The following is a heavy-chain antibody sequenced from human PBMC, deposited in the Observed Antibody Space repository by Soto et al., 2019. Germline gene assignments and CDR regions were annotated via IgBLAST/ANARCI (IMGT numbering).Heavy chain of an antibody. D-gene: IGHD1-26*01. V-gene: IGHV3-73*01. Sequence: PGGFLRLSCAPSGFTFSGSAMHWVRQASGKGPEWVGRIRSKANSYATAYAASVKGRFTISRDDSKNTAYLQMNSLKTEDTAVYYCTRQLVGATPLGDYYGMDVWGQGTTVPVSS. J-gene: IGHJ6*02. CDR2: IRSKANSYAT. CDR3: TRQLVGATPLGDYYGMDV. CDR1: GFTFSGSA.